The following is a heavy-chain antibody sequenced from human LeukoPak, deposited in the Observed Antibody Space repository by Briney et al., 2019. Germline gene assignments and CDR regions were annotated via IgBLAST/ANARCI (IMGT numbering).Heavy chain of an antibody. V-gene: IGHV1-18*01. CDR2: ISPYNGNT. CDR1: GWAFSRYP. D-gene: IGHD2/OR15-2a*01. Sequence: ASVKVSCTGSGWAFSRYPSTGVGQAPGQGLEWMGWISPYNGNTNSAQRFQGRVTMTTDTSTSAAYMELTSLRPADTAVYYCATDNTWYFDLWGRGNLVTVSS. CDR3: ATDNTWYFDL. J-gene: IGHJ2*01.